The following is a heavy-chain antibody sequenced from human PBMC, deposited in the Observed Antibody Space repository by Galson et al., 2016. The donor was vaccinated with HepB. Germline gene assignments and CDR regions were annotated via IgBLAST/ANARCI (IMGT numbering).Heavy chain of an antibody. CDR3: TRGWDP. CDR2: ISSDSGDT. J-gene: IGHJ5*02. CDR1: GFTFTSYD. Sequence: SVKVSCKASGFTFTSYDINWVRQASGQGLEWIGWISSDSGDTGYAQKFQGRVTMTTDTSINPAYMELSSLRSQDTALYYCTRGWDPWGQGTLVTVSP. V-gene: IGHV1-8*01.